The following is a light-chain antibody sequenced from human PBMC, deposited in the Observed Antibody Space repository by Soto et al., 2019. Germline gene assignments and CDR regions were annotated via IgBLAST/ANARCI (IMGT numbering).Light chain of an antibody. CDR3: QQYNNWPIT. J-gene: IGKJ5*01. V-gene: IGKV3-15*01. CDR2: GAS. Sequence: EIVMTQSPATLSVSPVERATLSCRASQSVSSNLAWYQQKSGQPPRLLIYGASTRATGIPARFSGSGSGTEFTLTINSLQSEDFAVYYCQQYNNWPITFGQGTRLEIK. CDR1: QSVSSN.